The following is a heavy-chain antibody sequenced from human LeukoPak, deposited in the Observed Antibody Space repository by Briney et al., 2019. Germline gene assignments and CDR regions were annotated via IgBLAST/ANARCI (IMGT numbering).Heavy chain of an antibody. CDR2: INPNSGGT. V-gene: IGHV1-2*02. Sequence: GASVRVSCTASGYTFTGYYMHWVRQAPGQGLEWMGWINPNSGGTNYAQKFQGRVTMTRDTSISTAYMELSRLRSDDTAVYYCARVSARLQQLASWGYWGQGTLVTVSS. J-gene: IGHJ4*02. CDR1: GYTFTGYY. CDR3: ARVSARLQQLASWGY. D-gene: IGHD6-13*01.